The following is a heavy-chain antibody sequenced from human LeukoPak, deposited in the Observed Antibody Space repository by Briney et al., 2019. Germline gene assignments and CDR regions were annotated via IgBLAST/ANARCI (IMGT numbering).Heavy chain of an antibody. V-gene: IGHV4-4*07. CDR3: ARVRYYYDSSGYSNAFDI. CDR2: IYTSGST. D-gene: IGHD3-22*01. CDR1: GGSISSYY. J-gene: IGHJ3*02. Sequence: PSETLSLTCTVSGGSISSYYWSWIRQPAGKGLEWIGRIYTSGSTNYNPSLKSRVTMSVDTSKNQFSLKLSSVTAADTAVYYCARVRYYYDSSGYSNAFDIWGQGTMVTVSS.